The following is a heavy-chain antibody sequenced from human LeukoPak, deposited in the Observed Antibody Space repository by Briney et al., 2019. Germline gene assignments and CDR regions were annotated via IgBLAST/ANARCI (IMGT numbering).Heavy chain of an antibody. CDR1: GFIFNNYA. Sequence: GGSLRLSCAGSGFIFNNYAMHWVRQPPGKGLEWVSGISWNSGSIDYADSVKGRFTISRDNSKHTLFLQMSSLRAEDTAVYYCAKGSPLDLGAGESYYYGMGVWGQGTTVTVSS. CDR3: AKGSPLDLGAGESYYYGMGV. J-gene: IGHJ6*02. CDR2: ISWNSGSI. D-gene: IGHD3-10*01. V-gene: IGHV3-9*01.